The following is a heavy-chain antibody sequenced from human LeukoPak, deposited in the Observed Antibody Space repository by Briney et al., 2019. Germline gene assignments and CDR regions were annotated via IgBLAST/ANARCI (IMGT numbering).Heavy chain of an antibody. V-gene: IGHV3-74*01. CDR3: ARTYYYDSSGYPFDY. CDR2: INSDGSST. J-gene: IGHJ4*02. D-gene: IGHD3-22*01. Sequence: PGGSLRLSCAASGFTFSSYWMHWVRQAPGKGLVWVSRINSDGSSTSYADSMKGRFTISRDNAKNTLYLQMNSLRAEDTAVYYCARTYYYDSSGYPFDYWGQGTLVTVSS. CDR1: GFTFSSYW.